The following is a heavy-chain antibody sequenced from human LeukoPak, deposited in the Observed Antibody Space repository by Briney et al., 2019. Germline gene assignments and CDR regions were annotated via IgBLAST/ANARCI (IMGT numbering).Heavy chain of an antibody. J-gene: IGHJ1*01. Sequence: SETLSLTCTVSGGSISSYYWSWIRQPPGKGLEWIGYIYYSGSTNYNPSLKSRVTISVDTSKNQFSLKLSSVTAADTAVYYCASEEYDILTGATEYFQHGGQGTLVTVSS. D-gene: IGHD3-9*01. CDR1: GGSISSYY. CDR3: ASEEYDILTGATEYFQH. CDR2: IYYSGST. V-gene: IGHV4-59*01.